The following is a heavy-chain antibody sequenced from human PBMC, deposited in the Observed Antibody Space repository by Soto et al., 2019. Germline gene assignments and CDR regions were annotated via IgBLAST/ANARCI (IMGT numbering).Heavy chain of an antibody. V-gene: IGHV1-18*04. CDR2: ISGYNGNT. CDR1: GYTFTSYG. CDR3: ARFSGGSYNTYYFYYGMDV. J-gene: IGHJ6*02. Sequence: QVQLVQSGAEVKKPGASVKVSCKASGYTFTSYGISWVRQAPGQGLDWMGWISGYNGNTKYAQDLQGRVTMTTDTSTGAAYMELRSLRSDDTAVYYCARFSGGSYNTYYFYYGMDVWGQGTTVTVSS. D-gene: IGHD2-15*01.